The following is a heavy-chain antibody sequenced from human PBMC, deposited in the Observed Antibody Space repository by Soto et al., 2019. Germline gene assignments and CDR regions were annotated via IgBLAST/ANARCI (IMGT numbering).Heavy chain of an antibody. CDR3: AKAGGPYSSSSRRYLDY. V-gene: IGHV3-23*01. D-gene: IGHD6-6*01. J-gene: IGHJ4*02. CDR1: GFTFSSYA. CDR2: IGGSGDGT. Sequence: PGGSLRLSCAASGFTFSSYAMSWVRQAPGKGLEWVSAIGGSGDGTYYADYVKGRFTISRDNSKNTLYLQMNSLRAEDKAIYYCAKAGGPYSSSSRRYLDYWGQGTLVTVS.